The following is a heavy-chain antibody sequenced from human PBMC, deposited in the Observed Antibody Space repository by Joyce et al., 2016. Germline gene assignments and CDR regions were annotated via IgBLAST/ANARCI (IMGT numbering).Heavy chain of an antibody. CDR1: DFVFNVQW. CDR2: INTQGTQT. V-gene: IGHV5-51*01. CDR3: ARSISSDFYYYYGVDV. Sequence: EVHLEQSGPEVRKPGEPLRISCKGSDFVFNVQWIGWVRQMHGKRLEGVGVINTQGTQTNYRPYFHGRVTMSADTSINTAYLQCGSLGASDTAIYYCARSISSDFYYYYGVDVWRQGTSVTVST. J-gene: IGHJ6*01.